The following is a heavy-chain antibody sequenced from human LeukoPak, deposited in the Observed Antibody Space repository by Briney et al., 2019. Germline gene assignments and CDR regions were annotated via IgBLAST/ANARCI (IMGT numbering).Heavy chain of an antibody. J-gene: IGHJ4*02. V-gene: IGHV4-30-2*01. D-gene: IGHD3-16*01. Sequence: PSQTLSLTCTVSGGSISSGGYYWSWIRQPPGKGLEWIGYIYHSGSTYYNPSLKSRVTISVDRSKNQFSLKLSSVTAADTAVYYCAGWTLGRGPFDYWGQGTLVTVSS. CDR2: IYHSGST. CDR1: GGSISSGGYY. CDR3: AGWTLGRGPFDY.